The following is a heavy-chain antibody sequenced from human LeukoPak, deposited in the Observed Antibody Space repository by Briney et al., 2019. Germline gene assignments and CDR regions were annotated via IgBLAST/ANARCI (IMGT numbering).Heavy chain of an antibody. CDR1: GFTFSSYS. Sequence: GGSLRLSCAASGFTFSSYSMNWVRQAPGKGLEWVPSISSSSSYIYYADSVKGRFTISRDNAKNSLYLQMNSLRAEDTAVYYCARSQGVTGPNDAFDIWGQGTMVTVSS. CDR2: ISSSSSYI. V-gene: IGHV3-21*01. D-gene: IGHD4-23*01. J-gene: IGHJ3*02. CDR3: ARSQGVTGPNDAFDI.